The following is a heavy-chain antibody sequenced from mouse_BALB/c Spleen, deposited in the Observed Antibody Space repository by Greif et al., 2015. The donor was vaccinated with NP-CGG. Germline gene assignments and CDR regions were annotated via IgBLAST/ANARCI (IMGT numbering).Heavy chain of an antibody. D-gene: IGHD2-1*01. Sequence: EVQLQQSGAELVRPGALVKLSCKASGFNIKDYYMHWVKQRPEQGLEWIGWIDPENGNTIYDPKFQGKASITADTSSNTAYLQLSSLTSEDTAVYYCARGIYYGKRDYWGQGTTLTVSS. J-gene: IGHJ2*01. V-gene: IGHV14-1*02. CDR2: IDPENGNT. CDR1: GFNIKDYY. CDR3: ARGIYYGKRDY.